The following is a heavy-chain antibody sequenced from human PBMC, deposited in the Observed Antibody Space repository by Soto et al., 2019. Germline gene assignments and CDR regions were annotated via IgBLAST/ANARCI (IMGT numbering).Heavy chain of an antibody. CDR3: IQSRCGGDCLQSYASYYYYGMDA. CDR1: GFSLNTNGVG. D-gene: IGHD2-21*02. J-gene: IGHJ6*02. V-gene: IGHV2-5*02. Sequence: SGPTLVNPTQTLTLTCTFSGFSLNTNGVGVGWIRQPPGKALEWLALIYWDDDKRYSPSLKSRLTITKDTSKNQVVLIMTNMDPVDTATYYCIQSRCGGDCLQSYASYYYYGMDAWGQGTTVTVSS. CDR2: IYWDDDK.